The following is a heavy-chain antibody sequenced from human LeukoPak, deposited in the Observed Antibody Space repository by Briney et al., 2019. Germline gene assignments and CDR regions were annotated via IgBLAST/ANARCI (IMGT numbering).Heavy chain of an antibody. CDR1: GFTFSSYA. CDR2: ISYDGSNK. CDR3: ARDPGKVWFGESYYFDY. J-gene: IGHJ4*02. V-gene: IGHV3-30*04. D-gene: IGHD3-10*01. Sequence: GGSLRLSCAASGFTFSSYAMHWVRQAPGKGLEWVAVISYDGSNKYYADSVKGRFTISRDNSKNTLYLQMNSLRAEGTAVYYCARDPGKVWFGESYYFDYWGQGTLVTVSS.